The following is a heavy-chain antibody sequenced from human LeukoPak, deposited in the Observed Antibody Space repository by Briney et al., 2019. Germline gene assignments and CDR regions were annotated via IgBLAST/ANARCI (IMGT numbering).Heavy chain of an antibody. D-gene: IGHD4-17*01. J-gene: IGHJ4*02. CDR1: GGSISSYY. V-gene: IGHV4-4*07. CDR3: ARARRGDYGDKYYFDY. Sequence: SETLSLTCTASGGSISSYYWSWIRQPAGKGLEWIGRIYTSGSTNYNPSLTSRVTMSVDTSNNQFSLKLSSVTAADTAVYYCARARRGDYGDKYYFDYWGQGTLVTVSS. CDR2: IYTSGST.